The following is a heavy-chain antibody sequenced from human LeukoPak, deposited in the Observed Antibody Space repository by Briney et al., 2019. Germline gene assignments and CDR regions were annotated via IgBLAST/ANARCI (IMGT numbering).Heavy chain of an antibody. J-gene: IGHJ5*02. CDR1: GYTLPELS. V-gene: IGHV1-24*01. CDR2: FDPEDGET. D-gene: IGHD3-9*01. CDR3: ATYFDWSSRPSSWFDP. Sequence: SVKVSCKVSGYTLPELSIHGLRQAPGKGLEWMGGFDPEDGETIYAQKFKGRVTMTEDTSTDTAYMELSSLRSEDTAVYYCATYFDWSSRPSSWFDPWGQGTLVTVSS.